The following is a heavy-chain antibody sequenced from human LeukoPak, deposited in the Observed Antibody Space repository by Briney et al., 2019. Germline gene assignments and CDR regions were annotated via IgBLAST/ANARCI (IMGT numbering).Heavy chain of an antibody. CDR1: GGSISSTGYY. V-gene: IGHV4-39*01. CDR2: ISYSGST. D-gene: IGHD3-22*01. Sequence: KASETLSLTCTVSGGSISSTGYYWGWIRQPLGKGLEWIGSISYSGSTYYNPSLKSRVTISVDTSKNQFSLKLTSVTAADTAEYYCAAYYYDSSGYLGCGQGTLVTVSS. CDR3: AAYYYDSSGYLG. J-gene: IGHJ4*02.